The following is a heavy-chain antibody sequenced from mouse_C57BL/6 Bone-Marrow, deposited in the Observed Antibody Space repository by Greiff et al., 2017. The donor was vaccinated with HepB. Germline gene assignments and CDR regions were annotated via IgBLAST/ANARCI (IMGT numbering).Heavy chain of an antibody. CDR3: ARAPYYYGFAY. CDR1: GYTFTSYW. Sequence: QVQLQQSGAELAKPGASVKLSCKASGYTFTSYWMHWVKQRPGQGLEWIGYINPSSGYTKYNQKFKDKATLTADKSSITAYMQLSSLTYEDSAVYYCARAPYYYGFAYWGQGTLVTVSA. CDR2: INPSSGYT. V-gene: IGHV1-7*01. D-gene: IGHD1-1*01. J-gene: IGHJ3*01.